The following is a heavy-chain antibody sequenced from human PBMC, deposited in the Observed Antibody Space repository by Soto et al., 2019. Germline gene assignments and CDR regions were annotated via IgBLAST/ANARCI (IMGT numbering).Heavy chain of an antibody. CDR3: AKDWSHGFDP. J-gene: IGHJ5*02. Sequence: GGSLRLSCAASGFTFSSYGMHWVRQAPGKGLEWVAVISYDGSNKYYADSVKGRFTISRDNSKNTLYLQMNSLRAEDTAVYYCAKDWSHGFDPWGQGTLVTVSS. CDR2: ISYDGSNK. CDR1: GFTFSSYG. V-gene: IGHV3-30*18.